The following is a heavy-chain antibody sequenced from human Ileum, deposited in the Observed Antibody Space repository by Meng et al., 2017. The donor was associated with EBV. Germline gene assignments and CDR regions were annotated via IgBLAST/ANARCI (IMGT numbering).Heavy chain of an antibody. CDR1: GGSVSISSYN. CDR2: IYYSGTT. D-gene: IGHD5-18*01. J-gene: IGHJ4*02. V-gene: IGHV4-61*01. Sequence: RESGPVLGQPSDTMSLTCIVAGGSVSISSYNWSWIRQPPGKGLVWIGYIYYSGTTNYNPSLESRVTISVDTSKNQFSLKLRSVAASDTAVYYCARGWDTAMDSGWGQGTLVTVSS. CDR3: ARGWDTAMDSG.